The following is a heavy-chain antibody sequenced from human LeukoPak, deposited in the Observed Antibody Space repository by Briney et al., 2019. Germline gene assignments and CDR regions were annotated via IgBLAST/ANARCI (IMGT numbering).Heavy chain of an antibody. CDR2: IKHDGSEK. CDR1: GFTFSSYW. Sequence: GGSLRLSCAASGFTFSSYWMSWVRQAPGKGLEWVANIKHDGSEKYYVDSVKGRFTISRDNAKNSLYLQMNSLRAEDTAVYYCARDSAVVPAADPNYYYYGMDVWGQGTTVTVSS. D-gene: IGHD2-2*01. CDR3: ARDSAVVPAADPNYYYYGMDV. J-gene: IGHJ6*02. V-gene: IGHV3-7*01.